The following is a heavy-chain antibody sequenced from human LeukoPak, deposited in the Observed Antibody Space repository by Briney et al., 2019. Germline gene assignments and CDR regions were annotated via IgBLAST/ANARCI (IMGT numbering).Heavy chain of an antibody. Sequence: PGGSLGLSCAGSGFTFSDFWMTWVRQTPGKGLEWVSAISGSGGSTYYADSVKGRFTISRDNSKNTLYLQMNSLRAEDTAVYYCASHRTGDWGQGTLVTVSS. D-gene: IGHD7-27*01. J-gene: IGHJ4*02. CDR2: ISGSGGST. CDR3: ASHRTGD. CDR1: GFTFSDFW. V-gene: IGHV3-23*01.